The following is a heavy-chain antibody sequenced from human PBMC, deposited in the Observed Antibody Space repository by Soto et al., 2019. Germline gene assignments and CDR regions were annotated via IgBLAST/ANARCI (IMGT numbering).Heavy chain of an antibody. CDR2: ISSDGSTQ. CDR1: GFNFTNYA. D-gene: IGHD6-19*01. J-gene: IGHJ4*02. V-gene: IGHV3-30-3*01. Sequence: QVQLVESGGGVVQPGRALRLSCAASGFNFTNYAMHWIRQAPGKGLEWVAVISSDGSTQHFADTVKGRFTFSRDNSKNTLYLQMDSLRAEDTAIYYCARGKLAMAGIIISFWGQGTLFSVTS. CDR3: ARGKLAMAGIIISF.